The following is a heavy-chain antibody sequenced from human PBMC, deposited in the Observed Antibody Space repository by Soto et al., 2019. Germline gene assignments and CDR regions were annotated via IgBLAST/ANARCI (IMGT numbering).Heavy chain of an antibody. CDR3: TRPTAITTY. Sequence: EVQLVESGGGLVQPGGSLKLSCAASGFTFSGSAMHWVRQASGNGLEWVGRIRSKANSYATAYAASVKGRFTISRDDSKNTAYLQMNSLKAEDTAVYYCTRPTAITTYWGQGTLVTVSS. D-gene: IGHD5-18*01. V-gene: IGHV3-73*02. CDR2: IRSKANSYAT. CDR1: GFTFSGSA. J-gene: IGHJ4*02.